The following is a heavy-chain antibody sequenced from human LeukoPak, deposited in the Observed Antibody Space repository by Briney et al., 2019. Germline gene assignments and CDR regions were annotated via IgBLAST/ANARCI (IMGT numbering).Heavy chain of an antibody. CDR2: INTDSGGT. Sequence: ASVKVSCKASGGTSSSYAISWVRQAPGQGLEWLGWINTDSGGTNYAQKFLGRVTMTRDKANSTAYLELSGLRSDDTAVYYCSRHVVTLVRGVNNRKEDWFDPWGQGTLVSVSS. J-gene: IGHJ5*02. CDR1: GGTSSSYA. V-gene: IGHV1-2*02. CDR3: SRHVVTLVRGVNNRKEDWFDP. D-gene: IGHD3-10*01.